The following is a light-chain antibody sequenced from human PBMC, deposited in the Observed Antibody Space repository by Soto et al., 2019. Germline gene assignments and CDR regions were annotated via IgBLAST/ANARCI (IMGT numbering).Light chain of an antibody. V-gene: IGKV1-5*01. CDR1: QSIGTW. CDR3: QQYMSYS. J-gene: IGKJ1*01. CDR2: GAS. Sequence: DIQMTQSPSTLSASVGDSVTFTCRASQSIGTWLAWYQQKPGTAPKLLIDGASTLESGVPSRFSGSGSGTEFTLTISSLQPDDFATYYCQQYMSYSFGQGTKVDIK.